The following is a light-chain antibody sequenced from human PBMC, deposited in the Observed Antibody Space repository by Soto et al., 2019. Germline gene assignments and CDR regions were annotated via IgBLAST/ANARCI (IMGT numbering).Light chain of an antibody. CDR1: SSDVGGYNY. V-gene: IGLV2-14*01. CDR3: SSYTSSSTRGGGYV. CDR2: DVS. J-gene: IGLJ1*01. Sequence: QSALTQPASVSGSPGQSITISCTGTSSDVGGYNYVSWYQQHPGKAPKLMIYDVSNRPSGVSNRFSGSKSDNTASLTISGLQAEDEADYYCSSYTSSSTRGGGYVFGTGTKLTVL.